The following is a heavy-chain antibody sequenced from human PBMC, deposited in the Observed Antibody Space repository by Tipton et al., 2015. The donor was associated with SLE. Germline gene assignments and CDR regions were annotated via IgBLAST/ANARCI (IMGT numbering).Heavy chain of an antibody. J-gene: IGHJ3*02. CDR2: IYYKGHT. CDR3: ARDAGLWFGAPWAFNI. CDR1: GGSISTGGDY. Sequence: TLSLTCTVSGGSISTGGDYWSWIRQSPGKGLEWIGYIYYKGHTDYNPSLKSRATISVDTSKNQFSLKLSSVTAADTAVYYCARDAGLWFGAPWAFNIWGQGTMVTVSS. V-gene: IGHV4-31*03. D-gene: IGHD3-10*01.